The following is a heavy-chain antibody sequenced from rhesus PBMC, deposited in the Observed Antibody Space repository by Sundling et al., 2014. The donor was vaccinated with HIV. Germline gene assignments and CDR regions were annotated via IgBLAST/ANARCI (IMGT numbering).Heavy chain of an antibody. CDR1: GGSFSGYY. CDR3: ARGITIFGLVIIQPWYFDL. D-gene: IGHD3-3*01. CDR2: ISGSSGST. Sequence: QVQLQESGPGLXKPSETLSLTCAVSGGSFSGYYWGWIRQPPGKGLEWIGYISGSSGSTDYNPSLKSRVTISTDTSKNQFSLKLSSVTAADTAVYYCARGITIFGLVIIQPWYFDLWGPGTPITISS. V-gene: IGHV4-165*01. J-gene: IGHJ2*01.